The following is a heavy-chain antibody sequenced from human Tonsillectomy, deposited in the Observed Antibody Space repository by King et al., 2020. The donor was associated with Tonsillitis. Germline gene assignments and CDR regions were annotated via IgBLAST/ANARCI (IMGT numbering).Heavy chain of an antibody. CDR1: GFTFSSYW. V-gene: IGHV3-74*01. Sequence: VQLVESGGGLVQPGGSLRLSCAASGFTFSSYWMHWVRQAPGKGLVWVSGINSDGSSTSYADSVKGRFTIPRDNAKNKLSLQMNSLRAEDTAVYYCARARHDFWSVYYVYYFDYWGQGTLVTVSS. J-gene: IGHJ4*02. CDR2: INSDGSST. D-gene: IGHD3-3*01. CDR3: ARARHDFWSVYYVYYFDY.